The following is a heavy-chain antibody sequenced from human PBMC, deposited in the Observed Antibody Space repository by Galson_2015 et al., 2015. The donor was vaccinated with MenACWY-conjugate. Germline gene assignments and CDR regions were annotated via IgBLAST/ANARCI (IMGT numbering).Heavy chain of an antibody. CDR2: ISGSGGST. CDR3: AKLGDALGCSSTSRSFFDY. J-gene: IGHJ4*02. V-gene: IGHV3-23*01. D-gene: IGHD2-2*01. Sequence: SLRLSCAASGFTFSSYAMSWVRQAPGKGLEWVSAISGSGGSTYYADSVKGRFTISRDNSKNTLYLQMNSLRAEDTAVYYCAKLGDALGCSSTSRSFFDYWGQGTLVTVSS. CDR1: GFTFSSYA.